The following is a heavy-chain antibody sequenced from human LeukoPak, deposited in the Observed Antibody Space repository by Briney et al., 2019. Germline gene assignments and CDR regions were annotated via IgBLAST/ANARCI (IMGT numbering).Heavy chain of an antibody. CDR2: ISSSSSYI. Sequence: GGSLRLSCAASGFTFDDYAMHWVRQASGKGLEWVSSISSSSSYIYYADSVRGRFTISRDNAKNSLYLQMNSLRAEDTAVYYCARDVGGYYYVFDYWGQGTLVTVSS. D-gene: IGHD3-22*01. J-gene: IGHJ4*02. V-gene: IGHV3-21*01. CDR3: ARDVGGYYYVFDY. CDR1: GFTFDDYA.